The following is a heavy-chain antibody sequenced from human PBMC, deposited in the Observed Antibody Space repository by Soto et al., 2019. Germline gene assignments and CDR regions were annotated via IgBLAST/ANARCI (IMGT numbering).Heavy chain of an antibody. CDR1: GFTFSSYG. J-gene: IGHJ4*02. CDR3: AKVPGYDYVWGTYYYFDY. D-gene: IGHD3-16*01. Sequence: PGGSLRLSCAASGFTFSSYGMHWVRQAPGKGLEWVAVIWYDGSNKYYADSVKGRFTISRDNSKNTLYLQMNSLRAEDTAVYYCAKVPGYDYVWGTYYYFDYWGLGALVTVSS. V-gene: IGHV3-33*06. CDR2: IWYDGSNK.